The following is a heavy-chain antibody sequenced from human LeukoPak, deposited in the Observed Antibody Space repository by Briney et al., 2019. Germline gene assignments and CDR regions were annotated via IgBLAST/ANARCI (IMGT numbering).Heavy chain of an antibody. Sequence: SETLSLTCTVSGGSISSTDDYWGWIRQPPGKGPEWIGSIYYSGSTYYDPSLKSRVTISEDPSKNQFSLKLSSVTAADTAVYYCARARWDIVVVPAAAVNYYYYYHMDVWGKGTTVTISS. V-gene: IGHV4-39*07. D-gene: IGHD2-2*01. CDR3: ARARWDIVVVPAAAVNYYYYYHMDV. CDR2: IYYSGST. CDR1: GGSISSTDDY. J-gene: IGHJ6*03.